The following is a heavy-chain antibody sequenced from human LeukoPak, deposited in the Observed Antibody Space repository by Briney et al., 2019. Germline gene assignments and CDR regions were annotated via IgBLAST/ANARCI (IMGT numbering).Heavy chain of an antibody. Sequence: PGGSLRLSCAAPGFTFSNYAMHWVRQAPGKGLEWVAVVSYDGTNKYYADSVKGRFTISRDNSKNTLYLHMDSLRAEDTAVYYCARGAYSSGWAYFDHWGQGTLVTVSS. CDR1: GFTFSNYA. V-gene: IGHV3-30-3*01. CDR3: ARGAYSSGWAYFDH. CDR2: VSYDGTNK. D-gene: IGHD6-19*01. J-gene: IGHJ4*02.